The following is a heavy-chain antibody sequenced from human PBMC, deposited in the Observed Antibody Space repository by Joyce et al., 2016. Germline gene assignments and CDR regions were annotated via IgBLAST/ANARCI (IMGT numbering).Heavy chain of an antibody. D-gene: IGHD2-2*01. Sequence: EVQLVESGGGLVKPGGSLRLSCAASGFSFRNAWVTWFRQAPGKGLASVRRVKSKSQGGTTDYAAPVKGRFTISRDDSRDTAYLQMNSLKSEDTGVYFCVTGLCIGTACHWDDAFDVWGQGTMVTVSS. V-gene: IGHV3-15*01. CDR2: VKSKSQGGTT. J-gene: IGHJ3*01. CDR3: VTGLCIGTACHWDDAFDV. CDR1: GFSFRNAW.